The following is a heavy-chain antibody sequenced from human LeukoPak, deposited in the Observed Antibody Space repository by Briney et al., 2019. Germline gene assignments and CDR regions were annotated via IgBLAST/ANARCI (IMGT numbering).Heavy chain of an antibody. J-gene: IGHJ6*03. CDR3: ARHYRFGESHMDV. CDR2: IYYSGST. CDR1: GGSISSYY. V-gene: IGHV4-59*01. D-gene: IGHD3-10*01. Sequence: PSETLSLTCTVSGGSISSYYWSWIRQPPGKGLEWIGYIYYSGSTNYNPSLKSRVTISVDTSKNQFSLKLSSVTAADTAVYYCARHYRFGESHMDVWGKGTTVTIPS.